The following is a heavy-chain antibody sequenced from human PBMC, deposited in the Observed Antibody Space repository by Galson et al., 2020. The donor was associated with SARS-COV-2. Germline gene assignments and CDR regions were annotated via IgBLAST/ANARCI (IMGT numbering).Heavy chain of an antibody. V-gene: IGHV1-46*01. CDR2: INPSGGGT. D-gene: IGHD4-4*01. J-gene: IGHJ4*02. Sequence: ASVTVSCKASGYTFTSYYIHWVRQAHGQGLEWMGIINPSGGGTTYAQKFQGRVTMTRDTSTSTVYMELSSLRSEDTAVYYCARDSQGGNDYNYLLFWGQGTLVTVSS. CDR3: ARDSQGGNDYNYLLF. CDR1: GYTFTSYY.